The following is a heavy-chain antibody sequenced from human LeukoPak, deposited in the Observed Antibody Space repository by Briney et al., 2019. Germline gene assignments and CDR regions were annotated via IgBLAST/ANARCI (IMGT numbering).Heavy chain of an antibody. CDR3: AKGGTVMKGSPRFDP. J-gene: IGHJ5*02. CDR1: GFTFSSYG. Sequence: PGGSLRLSCAASGFTFSSYGMSWVRQAPGKGLEWVSAISGSGGSTYYADSVKGRFTISRDNSKNTLYLQMNSLRAEDTAVYYCAKGGTVMKGSPRFDPWGQGTLVTVSS. D-gene: IGHD1-26*01. CDR2: ISGSGGST. V-gene: IGHV3-23*01.